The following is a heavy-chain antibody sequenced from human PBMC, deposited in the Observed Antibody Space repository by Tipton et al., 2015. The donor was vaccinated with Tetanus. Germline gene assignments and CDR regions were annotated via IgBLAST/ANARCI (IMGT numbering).Heavy chain of an antibody. CDR2: LHFSGNA. J-gene: IGHJ4*02. Sequence: TLSLTCTVSGGSINRDTYYWVWIRQTPERGLEWIGNLHFSGNAYYNPSLKSRVTMSIDTAKNQFSLRLTSVTAADTAVYYCARRQVGRGPFDYWGQGSRVTVSA. V-gene: IGHV4-39*01. CDR1: GGSINRDTYY. D-gene: IGHD3-10*01. CDR3: ARRQVGRGPFDY.